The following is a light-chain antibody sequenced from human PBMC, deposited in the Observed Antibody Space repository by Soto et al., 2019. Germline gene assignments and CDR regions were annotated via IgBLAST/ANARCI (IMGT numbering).Light chain of an antibody. V-gene: IGKV1-39*01. Sequence: DIQITQCPSSLSSFVGDIVTITCRASQSIGKNLNWYQQTPGRAPKLLISGASTLRTGVPAPFGSSGPGTDFTLSIANPQPQAFAPSYCQHNRSTPISFGHGTRLEIK. J-gene: IGKJ5*01. CDR2: GAS. CDR3: QHNRSTPIS. CDR1: QSIGKN.